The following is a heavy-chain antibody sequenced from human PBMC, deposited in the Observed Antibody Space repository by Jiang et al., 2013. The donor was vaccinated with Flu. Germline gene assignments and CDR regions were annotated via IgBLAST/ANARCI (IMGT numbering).Heavy chain of an antibody. CDR2: IYYSEIT. CDR1: GGSMITYY. V-gene: IGHV4-59*01. D-gene: IGHD3-22*01. CDR3: ARDAPGRYYDKARAFDI. J-gene: IGHJ3*02. Sequence: GPGLVKPSETLSLTCTVSGGSMITYYWSWVRQSPGKGLEWIGSIYYSEITNYNPSLESRVTISIDTSKSQFSLKLTSVTAADTAVYFCARDAPGRYYDKARAFDIWGRGTMVTVSP.